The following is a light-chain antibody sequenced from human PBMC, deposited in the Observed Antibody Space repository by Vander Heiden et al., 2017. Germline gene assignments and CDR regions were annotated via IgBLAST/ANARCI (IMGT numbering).Light chain of an antibody. CDR3: QQDDNLPT. V-gene: IGKV1-33*01. J-gene: IGKJ4*01. Sequence: DIQMTQSPSSLSASVGDRVTITCQASQDISNYLNWYQQKPGKAPKLLIYDASNWEKGVPSRFSGSGSGTDFTFTISSLQPEDLATYYWQQDDNLPTFGGGTKVEIK. CDR1: QDISNY. CDR2: DAS.